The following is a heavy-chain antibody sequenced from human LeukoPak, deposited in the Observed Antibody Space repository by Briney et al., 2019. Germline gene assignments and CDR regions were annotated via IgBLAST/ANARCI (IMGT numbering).Heavy chain of an antibody. J-gene: IGHJ4*02. CDR3: AREAQGFRITMVRGAADY. D-gene: IGHD3-10*01. CDR1: GGSISSSSYY. Sequence: PSETLSLTCTVSGGSISSSSYYWGWIRQPPGKGLEWIGSIYYSGSTYYNPSLKSRVTISVDTSKNQFSLKLSSVTAADTAVYYCAREAQGFRITMVRGAADYWGQGTLVTVSS. CDR2: IYYSGST. V-gene: IGHV4-39*07.